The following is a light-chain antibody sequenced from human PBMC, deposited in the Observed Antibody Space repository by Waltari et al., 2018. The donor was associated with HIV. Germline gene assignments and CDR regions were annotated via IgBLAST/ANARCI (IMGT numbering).Light chain of an antibody. J-gene: IGKJ2*01. CDR3: QQYGSSPKT. V-gene: IGKV3-20*01. Sequence: EIVLTQSPGTLSLSPGERATLSCRASQSLSSSYLARYQQKPGQAPRLLVYGASHRATDIPDRFSGSGSGTDFALTISRVEPEDFVVYYCQQYGSSPKTFGQGTKLEIK. CDR1: QSLSSSY. CDR2: GAS.